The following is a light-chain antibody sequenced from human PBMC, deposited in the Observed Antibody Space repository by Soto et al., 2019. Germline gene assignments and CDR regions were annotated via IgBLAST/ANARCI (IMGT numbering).Light chain of an antibody. CDR2: DVS. CDR1: SSDVGAYNY. V-gene: IGLV2-11*01. J-gene: IGLJ1*01. Sequence: QSALTQPRSVSGSPGQSVTISCTGTSSDVGAYNYVSWYQQHPGKAPKVMIYDVSKRPSGVPDRFSGSKSGTTASLTISGLQADDEADYYCCSYAGSYDYVFGSGTKLTVL. CDR3: CSYAGSYDYV.